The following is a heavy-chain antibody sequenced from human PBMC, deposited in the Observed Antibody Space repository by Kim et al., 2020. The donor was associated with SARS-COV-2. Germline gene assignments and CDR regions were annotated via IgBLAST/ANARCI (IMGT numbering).Heavy chain of an antibody. CDR3: AREVLERPYYYDSSGPFDY. J-gene: IGHJ4*02. V-gene: IGHV1-2*02. Sequence: ASVKVSCKASGYTFTGYYMHWVRQAPGQGLEWMGWINPNSGGTNYAQKFQGRVTMTRDTSISTAYMELSRLRSDDTAVYYCAREVLERPYYYDSSGPFDYWGQGTLVTVSS. D-gene: IGHD3-22*01. CDR1: GYTFTGYY. CDR2: INPNSGGT.